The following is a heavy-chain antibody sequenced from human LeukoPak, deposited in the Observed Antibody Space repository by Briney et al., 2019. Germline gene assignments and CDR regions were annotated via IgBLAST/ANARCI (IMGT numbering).Heavy chain of an antibody. CDR2: INSDGSST. V-gene: IGHV3-74*01. D-gene: IGHD3-22*01. CDR3: ARGGGITMIVVVTANDY. Sequence: GGSLRLSCAASGFTFSSYWMHWVRQAPGKGLVWVSRINSDGSSTSYADSVKGRFTISRDNAKNSLYLQMNSLRAEDTAVYYCARGGGITMIVVVTANDYWGQGTLVTVSS. J-gene: IGHJ4*02. CDR1: GFTFSSYW.